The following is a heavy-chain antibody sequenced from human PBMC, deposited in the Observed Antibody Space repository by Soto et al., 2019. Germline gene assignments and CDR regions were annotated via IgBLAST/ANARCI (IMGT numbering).Heavy chain of an antibody. CDR1: SDTVRITMYD. D-gene: IGHD6-13*01. CDR3: ARHVNSGQLVPDNCFAP. CDR2: IYYSGST. Sequence: SGTLAIGRTVSSDTVRITMYDGGLKHQPPGKGLEWIGSIYYSGSTYYNPSLKSRVTISVDTSKNQFSLKLSSVTAADTAVYYCARHVNSGQLVPDNCFAPWVQGTLVTVSS. J-gene: IGHJ5*02. V-gene: IGHV4-39*01.